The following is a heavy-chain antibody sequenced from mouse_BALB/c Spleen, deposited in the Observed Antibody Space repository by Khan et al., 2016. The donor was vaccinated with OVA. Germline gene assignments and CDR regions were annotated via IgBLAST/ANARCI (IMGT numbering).Heavy chain of an antibody. CDR3: ARTARIKY. Sequence: EVQFQESGPGLVKPSQSLSLTCTVTGYSITSGYGWNWIRQFPGNKLEWMGYISYSGSTNYNPSLKSRISITRDTSKNQFFLQLNSVTTGNTATYYCARTARIKYWGKGTTLTVST. CDR2: ISYSGST. CDR1: GYSITSGYG. J-gene: IGHJ2*01. V-gene: IGHV3-2*02. D-gene: IGHD1-2*01.